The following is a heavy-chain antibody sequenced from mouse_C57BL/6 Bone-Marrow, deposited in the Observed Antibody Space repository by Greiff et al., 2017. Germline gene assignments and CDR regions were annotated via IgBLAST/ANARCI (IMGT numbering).Heavy chain of an antibody. CDR1: GYTFTGYW. V-gene: IGHV1-9*01. CDR2: ILPGSGST. Sequence: QVQLQQSGAELMKPGASVKLSCKATGYTFTGYWIEWVKQRPGHGLEWIGEILPGSGSTNYNEKFKGKATFTADTSSNTAYMQLSSLTTEDSAIYYCARSIYCYGSSYAYFDYWGQGTTLTVSS. D-gene: IGHD1-1*01. CDR3: ARSIYCYGSSYAYFDY. J-gene: IGHJ2*01.